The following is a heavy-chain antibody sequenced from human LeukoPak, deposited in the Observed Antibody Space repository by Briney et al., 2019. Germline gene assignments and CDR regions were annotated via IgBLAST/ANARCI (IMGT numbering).Heavy chain of an antibody. CDR1: GGSFSGYY. D-gene: IGHD3/OR15-3a*01. CDR3: ARMDTYVDY. V-gene: IGHV4-34*01. J-gene: IGHJ4*02. Sequence: SQTLSLTCAVYGGSFSGYYWSWICNPPGKGLKWMGEINHSGSTNYNPPLKRRVTISGDTSKNQFSLKLSSVTAADTAVYYCARMDTYVDYWGQGTLVTVSS. CDR2: INHSGST.